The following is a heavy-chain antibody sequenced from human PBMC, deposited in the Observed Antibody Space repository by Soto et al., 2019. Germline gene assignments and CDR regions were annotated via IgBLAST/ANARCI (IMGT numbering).Heavy chain of an antibody. J-gene: IGHJ4*02. CDR1: GFSLRGFS. CDR2: ITFSGNSI. Sequence: GGSLRLSCAASGFSLRGFSMSWVRQAPEKGLEWVSSITFSGNSIYYADSVKGRFTISRDDAKNSLFLQMNGLTADDTAVYYCARARGNSWYLDFWGRGSLVTVSS. V-gene: IGHV3-21*04. D-gene: IGHD2-15*01. CDR3: ARARGNSWYLDF.